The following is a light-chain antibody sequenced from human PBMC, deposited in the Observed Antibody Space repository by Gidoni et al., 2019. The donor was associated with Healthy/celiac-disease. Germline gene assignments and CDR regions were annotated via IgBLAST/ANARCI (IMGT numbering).Light chain of an antibody. CDR1: SSAVGGYTY. V-gene: IGLV2-14*01. CDR3: SSYTSSSTYVV. Sequence: QSALTQPASVSGSPGPSITIPCTGTSSAVGGYTYVSWYQQHPGKAPNRMIYDVSNRPSGVSNRCSGSKSGNTASLTISGLQAEDEADYYCSSYTSSSTYVVFGGGTKLTV. J-gene: IGLJ2*01. CDR2: DVS.